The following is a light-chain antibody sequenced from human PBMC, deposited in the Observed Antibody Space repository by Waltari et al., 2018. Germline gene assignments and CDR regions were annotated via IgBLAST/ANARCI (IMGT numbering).Light chain of an antibody. CDR1: NRDIGAFNY. Sequence: QYALTQPRSVSGSPGQSINISCTGTNRDIGAFNYVSWYQHHPGKAPKLIIYDVSTRPSGVPDRFSGSKSGNTASLTISGLQAEDEATYYCSSYTGSYSFVIFGGGTEMTVL. CDR2: DVS. V-gene: IGLV2-11*01. J-gene: IGLJ2*01. CDR3: SSYTGSYSFVI.